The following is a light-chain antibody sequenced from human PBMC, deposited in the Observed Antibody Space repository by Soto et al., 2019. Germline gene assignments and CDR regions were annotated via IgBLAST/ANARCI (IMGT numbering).Light chain of an antibody. CDR2: DAS. V-gene: IGKV3-15*01. J-gene: IGKJ5*01. Sequence: ETLMTQSPATLSVSPGERATLSCRASQSVSSNLAWYQQKPGQAPSLLIYDASTRATGVPFRFSGSGSGTEFTLTITSLQSEDFAVYYCHQYHNWPPITFGQGTRLEIK. CDR3: HQYHNWPPIT. CDR1: QSVSSN.